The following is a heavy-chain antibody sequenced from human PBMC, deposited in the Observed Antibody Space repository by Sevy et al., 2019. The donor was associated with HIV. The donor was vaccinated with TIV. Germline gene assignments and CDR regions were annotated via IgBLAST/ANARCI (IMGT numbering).Heavy chain of an antibody. Sequence: GGSLRLSCAAFGFTFSTHAMHWVRQAPGKGLEWVAVIWTEGDDESYADSVRGRFTISRENSKITLYLQMNSLRSEDTAVYYCATEYSNGFDYWGQGTRVTVSS. D-gene: IGHD4-4*01. CDR3: ATEYSNGFDY. J-gene: IGHJ4*02. CDR1: GFTFSTHA. V-gene: IGHV3-33*01. CDR2: IWTEGDDE.